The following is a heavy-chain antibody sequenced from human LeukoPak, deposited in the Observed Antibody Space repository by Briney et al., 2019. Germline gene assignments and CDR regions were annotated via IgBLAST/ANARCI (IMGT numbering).Heavy chain of an antibody. Sequence: ASVKVSCKASGYTFTSYAMNWVRQAPGQGLEWMGWINTNTGNPTYAQGFTGRFVFSLDTSVSTAYLQISSLKAEDTAVYYCARRNYDSSGYYFALFDYWGQGTLVTVPS. J-gene: IGHJ4*02. CDR1: GYTFTSYA. V-gene: IGHV7-4-1*02. CDR2: INTNTGNP. D-gene: IGHD3-22*01. CDR3: ARRNYDSSGYYFALFDY.